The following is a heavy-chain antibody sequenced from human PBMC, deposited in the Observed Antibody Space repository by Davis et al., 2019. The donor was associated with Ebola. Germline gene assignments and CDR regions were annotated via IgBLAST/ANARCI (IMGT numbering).Heavy chain of an antibody. CDR2: IYYSGST. Sequence: SETLSLTCTVSGGSISSGDYYWSWIRQPPGKGLEWIGYIYYSGSTYYNPSLKSRVTISVDTSKNQFSLKLSSVTAADTAVYYCARGGVRLRFGIIDYWGQGTLVTVSS. CDR3: ARGGVRLRFGIIDY. D-gene: IGHD3-3*01. V-gene: IGHV4-30-4*01. CDR1: GGSISSGDYY. J-gene: IGHJ4*02.